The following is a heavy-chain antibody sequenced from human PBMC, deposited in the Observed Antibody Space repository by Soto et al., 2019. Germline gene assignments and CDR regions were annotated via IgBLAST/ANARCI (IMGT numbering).Heavy chain of an antibody. Sequence: RASVKVSCKASGYSLSNYGFSWVRQAPGQGLEWMGWISACTGDTNYAQKLQGRVTMTIDTSTTTAYMELRSLESDDTAVYYCAGPSRDGYINSFDYWGQGTLVTVSS. CDR2: ISACTGDT. D-gene: IGHD6-25*01. J-gene: IGHJ4*02. CDR3: AGPSRDGYINSFDY. V-gene: IGHV1-18*01. CDR1: GYSLSNYG.